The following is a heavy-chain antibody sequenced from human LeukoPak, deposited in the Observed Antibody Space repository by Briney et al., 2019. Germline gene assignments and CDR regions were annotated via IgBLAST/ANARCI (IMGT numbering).Heavy chain of an antibody. D-gene: IGHD3-22*01. CDR3: ARAHYDSSGYQTDAFDI. J-gene: IGHJ3*02. Sequence: GGSLRLSCAASGFTFSSYAMHWVRQAPGKGLEYVSAISSNGGSTYYTNSVKGRFTISRDNSKNTLYLQMGSLRAEDMAVYYCARAHYDSSGYQTDAFDIWGQGTMVTVSS. V-gene: IGHV3-64*01. CDR1: GFTFSSYA. CDR2: ISSNGGST.